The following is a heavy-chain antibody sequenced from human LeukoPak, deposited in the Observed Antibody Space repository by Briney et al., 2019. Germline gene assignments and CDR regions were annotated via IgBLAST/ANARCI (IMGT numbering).Heavy chain of an antibody. CDR3: ARYVTTFPRSLSANYYYYMDV. D-gene: IGHD2/OR15-2a*01. CDR1: GFTFSSYS. CDR2: INHSGST. V-gene: IGHV4-34*01. Sequence: GSLRLSCAASGFTFSSYSMNWVRQSPGKGLEWIGEINHSGSTNYNPSLKSRVTISLDTSKNQFSLKLSSVTAADTAVYYCARYVTTFPRSLSANYYYYMDVWGKGTTVTVSS. J-gene: IGHJ6*03.